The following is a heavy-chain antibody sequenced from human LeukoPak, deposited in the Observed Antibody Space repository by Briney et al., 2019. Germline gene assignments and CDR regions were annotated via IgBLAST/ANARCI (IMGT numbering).Heavy chain of an antibody. Sequence: GGSLRLSCAASGFTFSSYCMTWVRHAPGKGLEWVANIKQDGSERNYVDSVKGRFTISRDNAKNSLYLQMNTLRDEDTAVYYCATGAGCGYWGQGTLVTVSS. CDR1: GFTFSSYC. V-gene: IGHV3-7*03. CDR2: IKQDGSER. D-gene: IGHD6-19*01. J-gene: IGHJ4*02. CDR3: ATGAGCGY.